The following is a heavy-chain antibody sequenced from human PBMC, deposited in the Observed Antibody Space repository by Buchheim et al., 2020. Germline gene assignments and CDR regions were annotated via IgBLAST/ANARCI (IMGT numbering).Heavy chain of an antibody. CDR3: ARGSFTAIDF. J-gene: IGHJ4*02. V-gene: IGHV4-59*01. D-gene: IGHD3-16*01. CDR1: GGSISSFF. Sequence: QVHLQESGPGLVKPSETLSLTCTVSGGSISSFFWSWIRQPPGGGLEWIGYIYNSGSTNYNPSLKSRVTISVDTSKDQFSLNLNSVTAADTAVFYCARGSFTAIDFWGQGTL. CDR2: IYNSGST.